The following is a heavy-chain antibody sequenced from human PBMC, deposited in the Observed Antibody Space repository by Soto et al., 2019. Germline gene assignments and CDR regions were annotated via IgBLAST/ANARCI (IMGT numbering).Heavy chain of an antibody. V-gene: IGHV4-59*08. J-gene: IGHJ5*02. CDR2: VFYNGNT. CDR1: SGSISNYY. Sequence: SETLSLTCTVSSGSISNYYWSWIRQPPGKGLEWIGYVFYNGNTNYNPSLKGRVTISIDTSQNQFSLRLSSVTAADTAVYYCARQGGEYSGAWFWFDPWGHGTLVTVSS. D-gene: IGHD6-6*01. CDR3: ARQGGEYSGAWFWFDP.